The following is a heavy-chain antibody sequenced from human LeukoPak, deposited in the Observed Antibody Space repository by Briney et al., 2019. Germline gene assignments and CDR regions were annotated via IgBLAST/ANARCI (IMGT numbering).Heavy chain of an antibody. CDR3: AREAGEFHY. Sequence: GASVKVSCKASGGTFSSYAISWVRQAPGQGLEWMGRIIPILGIANYAQKFQGRVTITADKSTSTGYMELSSLRSEDTAVYYCAREAGEFHYWGQGTLVTVSS. D-gene: IGHD3-16*01. CDR1: GGTFSSYA. V-gene: IGHV1-69*04. J-gene: IGHJ4*02. CDR2: IIPILGIA.